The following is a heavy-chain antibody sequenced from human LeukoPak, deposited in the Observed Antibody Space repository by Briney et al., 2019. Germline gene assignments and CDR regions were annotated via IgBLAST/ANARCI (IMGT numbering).Heavy chain of an antibody. CDR1: TYSISSGYY. D-gene: IGHD6-19*01. CDR3: ARDLSVWLDYFDY. J-gene: IGHJ4*02. V-gene: IGHV4-38-2*02. Sequence: PSETLSLTCAVSTYSISSGYYWGWIRQPPGKGLEWIGSIYHSGTTYYKPSLKSRVTISVETSKNQFSLKLNSVTASDTAVYYCARDLSVWLDYFDYWGQGTLVTVSS. CDR2: IYHSGTT.